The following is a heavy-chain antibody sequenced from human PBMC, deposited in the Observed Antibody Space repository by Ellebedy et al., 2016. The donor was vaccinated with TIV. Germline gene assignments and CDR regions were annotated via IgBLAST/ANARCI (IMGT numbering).Heavy chain of an antibody. J-gene: IGHJ5*02. CDR2: IYQDGSNQ. CDR3: ARRGSYGDYAVQINSWFDP. CDR1: GFSFRCYW. Sequence: PGGSLRLSCVASGFSFRCYWMSWVRQAPGKGLEWVANIYQDGSNQYYVDSVKGRFTISRDNANKSLFLQMNSLRGEDTAVYYCARRGSYGDYAVQINSWFDPWGRGTLVTVSS. V-gene: IGHV3-7*01. D-gene: IGHD4-17*01.